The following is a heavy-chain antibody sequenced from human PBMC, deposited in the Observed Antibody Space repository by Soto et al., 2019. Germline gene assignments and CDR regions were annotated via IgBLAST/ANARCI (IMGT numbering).Heavy chain of an antibody. D-gene: IGHD5-12*01. Sequence: EVQLVESGGGLIQPGGSLRLSCVVSGFTVSSSNYMSWVRQAPGTGLEWASVIYSGGTKYYADSVKGRFTISRDNSKNTLYLQMNSLRAEDTAVYYCHGYGYWGQGTLVTVSS. CDR1: GFTVSSSNY. CDR2: IYSGGTK. J-gene: IGHJ4*02. V-gene: IGHV3-53*01. CDR3: HGYGY.